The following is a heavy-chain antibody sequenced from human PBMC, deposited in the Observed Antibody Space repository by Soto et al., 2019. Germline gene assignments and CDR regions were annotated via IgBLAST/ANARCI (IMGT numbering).Heavy chain of an antibody. CDR3: ARECILFSGVIVFYGMDV. D-gene: IGHD3-3*01. CDR2: INPSSGNT. Sequence: QVQLVQSGAEVKKPGASVKVSCKASGYSFTRLDINWVRQAPGQGLEWMGWINPSSGNTGYAQRFLGRLTMTTDTSTSTAYMELSGLKSEDTAIYYCARECILFSGVIVFYGMDVWGHGTTVTVPS. CDR1: GYSFTRLD. V-gene: IGHV1-8*01. J-gene: IGHJ6*02.